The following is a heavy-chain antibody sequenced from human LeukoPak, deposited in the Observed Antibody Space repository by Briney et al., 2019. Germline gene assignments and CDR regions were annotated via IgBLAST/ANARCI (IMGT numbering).Heavy chain of an antibody. J-gene: IGHJ4*02. V-gene: IGHV3-30*03. CDR2: ISYDAHSQ. D-gene: IGHD1-26*01. CDR3: AREDGSYPGY. CDR1: GFSFRSYG. Sequence: GGSLRLSCVASGFSFRSYGMHWVRQAPGKGLEWVAVISYDAHSQHYADSVKGRFTISRDNAKNSLYLQMNSLRAEDTAVYYCAREDGSYPGYWGQGTLVTVSS.